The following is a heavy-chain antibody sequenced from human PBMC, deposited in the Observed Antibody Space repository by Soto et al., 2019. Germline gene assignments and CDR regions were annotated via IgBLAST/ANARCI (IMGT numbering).Heavy chain of an antibody. CDR3: TRDYCSGGSCYLFDY. J-gene: IGHJ4*02. Sequence: GGSLRLSCTASGFTFGDYAMSWFRQAPGKGLEWVGFIRSKAYGGTTEYAASVKGRFTISRDDSKSIAYLQMNSLKTEDTAVYYCTRDYCSGGSCYLFDYWGQGTLVTVSS. D-gene: IGHD2-15*01. CDR1: GFTFGDYA. V-gene: IGHV3-49*03. CDR2: IRSKAYGGTT.